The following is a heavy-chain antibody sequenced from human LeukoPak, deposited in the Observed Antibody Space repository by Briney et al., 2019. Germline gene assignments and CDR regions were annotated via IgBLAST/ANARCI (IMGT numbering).Heavy chain of an antibody. CDR3: ARGLRVMELVDY. CDR1: GYPFTSYG. Sequence: ASVKVSFQASGYPFTSYGISWVRPAPGQGLEWMGWISAYNGNTNYAQKLQGRVTMTTDTSTSTAYMELRSLRSDDTAVYYCARGLRVMELVDYWGQGTLVTVSS. D-gene: IGHD1-26*01. CDR2: ISAYNGNT. V-gene: IGHV1-18*01. J-gene: IGHJ4*02.